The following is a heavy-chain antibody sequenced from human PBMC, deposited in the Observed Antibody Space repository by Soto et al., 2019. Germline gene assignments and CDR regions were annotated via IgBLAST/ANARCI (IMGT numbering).Heavy chain of an antibody. V-gene: IGHV3-74*01. CDR1: GFTFSSYW. J-gene: IGHJ5*02. CDR3: ARDILSPTT. D-gene: IGHD3-9*01. Sequence: EVQLVESGGGLVQPGGSLRLSCAASGFTFSSYWMHWVRQAPGKGLVWVSRISSGGSSTDYADSVKGRFSISRDNAKNTLYLQMNRLRAVDTALYYCARDILSPTTLGQATLFTVSS. CDR2: ISSGGSST.